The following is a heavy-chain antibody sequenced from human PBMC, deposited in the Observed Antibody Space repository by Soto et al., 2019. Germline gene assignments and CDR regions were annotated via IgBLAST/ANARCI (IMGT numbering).Heavy chain of an antibody. J-gene: IGHJ3*02. Sequence: SGPTLVKPTQTLTLTCTFSGFSLSTSGVGVGWIRQPPGKALEWLALIYWDDDKRYSPSLKSRLTITKDTSKNQVVLTRTNMDPVDTATYYCAHRGKYDFWSGYYLGDAFDIWGQGTMVTVSS. CDR1: GFSLSTSGVG. V-gene: IGHV2-5*02. CDR2: IYWDDDK. CDR3: AHRGKYDFWSGYYLGDAFDI. D-gene: IGHD3-3*01.